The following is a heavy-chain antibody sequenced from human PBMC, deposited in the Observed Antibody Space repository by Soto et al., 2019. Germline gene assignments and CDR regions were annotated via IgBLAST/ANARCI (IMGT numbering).Heavy chain of an antibody. CDR1: GGSISSSNW. CDR3: ARDKKDYDILTGYSAVGFDP. CDR2: IYHSGST. Sequence: SETLSLTCAVSGGSISSSNWWSWVRQPPGKGLEWIGEIYHSGSTNYNPSLKSRVTISVDKSKNQFSLKLSSVTAADTAVYYCARDKKDYDILTGYSAVGFDPWGQGTLVTVSS. V-gene: IGHV4-4*02. D-gene: IGHD3-9*01. J-gene: IGHJ5*02.